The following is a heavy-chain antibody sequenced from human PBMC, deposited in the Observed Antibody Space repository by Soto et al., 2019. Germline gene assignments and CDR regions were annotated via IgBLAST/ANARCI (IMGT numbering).Heavy chain of an antibody. CDR2: IIPIFGTA. CDR3: ARSGHDELLYEKPQFDY. Sequence: QVQPVQSGAEVKKPGSSVKVSCKASGGTFSSYAISWVRQAPGQGLEWMGGIIPIFGTANYAQKFQGRVTITADESTSTAYMELSSLRSEDTAVYYCARSGHDELLYEKPQFDYWGQGTLVTVSS. D-gene: IGHD2-2*02. V-gene: IGHV1-69*01. CDR1: GGTFSSYA. J-gene: IGHJ4*02.